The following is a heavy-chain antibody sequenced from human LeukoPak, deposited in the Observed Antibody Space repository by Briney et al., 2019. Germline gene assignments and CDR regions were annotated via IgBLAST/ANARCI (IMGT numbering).Heavy chain of an antibody. CDR3: ASERGYYDSSGYSCY. V-gene: IGHV4-61*02. Sequence: SETLSLTCTVSGGSISSGSYYWSWIRQPAGKGLEWIGRIYTSGSTNYNPSLKSRVTISVDTSKNQFSLKLSSVTAADTAVYYCASERGYYDSSGYSCYWGQGTLVTVSS. D-gene: IGHD3-22*01. CDR2: IYTSGST. J-gene: IGHJ4*02. CDR1: GGSISSGSYY.